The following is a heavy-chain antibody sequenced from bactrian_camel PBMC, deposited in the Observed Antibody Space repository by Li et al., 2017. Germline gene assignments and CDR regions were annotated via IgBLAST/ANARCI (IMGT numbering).Heavy chain of an antibody. J-gene: IGHJ6*01. CDR3: AADVWCTVVRYTPSTDVGV. CDR1: GYTYSSYC. V-gene: IGHV3S42*01. CDR2: IDGGGGT. D-gene: IGHD6*01. Sequence: DVQLVESGGGEVQAGGSLKLSCAGSGYTYSSYCMAWFRQSPGKKREGVATIDGGGGTSYADSVKGRFTISADYAKNTVYLQMNELRPEGTAEYYCAADVWCTVVRYTPSTDVGVWGPGTQVTVS.